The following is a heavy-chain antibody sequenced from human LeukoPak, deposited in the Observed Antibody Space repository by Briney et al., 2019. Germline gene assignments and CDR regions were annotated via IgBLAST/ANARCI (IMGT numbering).Heavy chain of an antibody. J-gene: IGHJ5*02. Sequence: PSQTLSLTCTVSGGSISSGGYYWSWIRQHPGKGLEWIGYIYYSGSTYYNPPLKSRVTISVDTSKNQFSLKLSSVTAADTAVYYCARVIAVTGMAHWFDPWGQGTLVTVSS. CDR2: IYYSGST. CDR3: ARVIAVTGMAHWFDP. V-gene: IGHV4-31*03. CDR1: GGSISSGGYY. D-gene: IGHD6-19*01.